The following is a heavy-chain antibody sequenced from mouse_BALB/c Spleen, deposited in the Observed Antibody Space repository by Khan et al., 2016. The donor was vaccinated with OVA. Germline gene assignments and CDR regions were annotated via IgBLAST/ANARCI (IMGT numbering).Heavy chain of an antibody. J-gene: IGHJ4*01. CDR3: GRIEDGNLGDYAKDY. D-gene: IGHD2-1*01. CDR2: IWWDDVK. V-gene: IGHV8-8*01. CDR1: GFSLSTSGMG. Sequence: QVTLKESGPGILQPSQTLSLTCSFSGFSLSTSGMGVIWIRQPSGKGLEWLAHIWWDDVKRYNPALKSRLTISKDTSTSQVFLQIASVDTADTATYYCGRIEDGNLGDYAKDYWGQGTSVTVSS.